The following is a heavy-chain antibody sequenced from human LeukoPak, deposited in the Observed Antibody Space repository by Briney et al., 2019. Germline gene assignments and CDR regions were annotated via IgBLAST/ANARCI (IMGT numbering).Heavy chain of an antibody. CDR2: ISSSSSYI. J-gene: IGHJ4*02. D-gene: IGHD6-19*01. CDR1: GFTFSSYS. Sequence: GESLRLSCAASGFTFSSYSMNWVRQAPGKGLEWFSSISSSSSYIYYADSVKGRFTISRDNAENSLYLQMNSLRAEDTAVYYCAKVQGAVAGVAYFDYWGQGTLVTVSS. CDR3: AKVQGAVAGVAYFDY. V-gene: IGHV3-21*01.